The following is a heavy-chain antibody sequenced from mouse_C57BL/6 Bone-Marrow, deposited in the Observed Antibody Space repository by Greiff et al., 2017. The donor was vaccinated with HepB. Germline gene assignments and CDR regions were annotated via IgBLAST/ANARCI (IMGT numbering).Heavy chain of an antibody. CDR1: GYTFTSYW. CDR3: ARCHYGSSSYAMDY. Sequence: QVHVKQPGAELVKPGASVKLSCKASGYTFTSYWMHWVKQRPGRGLEWIGRIDPNSGGTKYNEKFKSKATLTVDKPSSTAYMQLSSLTSEDSAVYYCARCHYGSSSYAMDYWGQGTSVTVSS. V-gene: IGHV1-72*01. J-gene: IGHJ4*01. D-gene: IGHD1-1*01. CDR2: IDPNSGGT.